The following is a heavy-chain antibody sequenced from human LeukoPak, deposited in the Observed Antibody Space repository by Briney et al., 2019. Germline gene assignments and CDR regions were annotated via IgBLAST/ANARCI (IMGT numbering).Heavy chain of an antibody. CDR2: ISYDGSNK. CDR1: GFTFSSYA. CDR3: ARDRGRYGDYLVWFDP. D-gene: IGHD4-17*01. J-gene: IGHJ5*02. Sequence: SGGSLRLSCAASGFTFSSYAMHWVRQAPGKGLEWVAVISYDGSNKYYADSVKGRFTISRDNSKNTLYLQMNSLRAEDTAVYYCARDRGRYGDYLVWFDPWGQGTLVTVSS. V-gene: IGHV3-30*04.